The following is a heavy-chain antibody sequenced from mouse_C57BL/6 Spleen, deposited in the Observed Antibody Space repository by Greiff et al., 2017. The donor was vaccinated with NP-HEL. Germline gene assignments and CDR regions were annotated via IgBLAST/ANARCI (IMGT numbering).Heavy chain of an antibody. CDR2: IYPGDGDT. CDR3: ARSGYYGSSYGY. V-gene: IGHV1-80*01. D-gene: IGHD1-1*01. CDR1: GYAFSSYW. Sequence: QVQLKESGAELVKPGASVKISCKASGYAFSSYWMNWVKQRPGKGLEWIGQIYPGDGDTNYNGKFKGKATLTADKSSSTAYMQLSSLTSEDSAVYFCARSGYYGSSYGYWGQGTTLTVSS. J-gene: IGHJ2*01.